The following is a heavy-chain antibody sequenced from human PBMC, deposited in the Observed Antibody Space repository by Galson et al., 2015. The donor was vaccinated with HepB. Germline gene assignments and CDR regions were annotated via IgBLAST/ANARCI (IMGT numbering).Heavy chain of an antibody. CDR3: ARVGGSGWQPDDY. J-gene: IGHJ4*02. CDR1: GYTFTGYY. V-gene: IGHV1-2*02. D-gene: IGHD6-19*01. Sequence: SVKVSCKASGYTFTGYYMHWVRQAPGQGLEWMGWINGNSGATNYAQKFQDRVAMTRDTSITTVYMELSGLRPDDTAAYYCARVGGSGWQPDDYWGQGTLVTVSS. CDR2: INGNSGAT.